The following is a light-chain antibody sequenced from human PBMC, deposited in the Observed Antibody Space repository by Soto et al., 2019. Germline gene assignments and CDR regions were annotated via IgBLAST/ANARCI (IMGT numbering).Light chain of an antibody. CDR3: QQCNAWPLT. CDR1: QSVGSS. J-gene: IGKJ4*01. CDR2: GAS. V-gene: IGKV3-15*01. Sequence: EIVMTQSPATLSMSPGERATLSCRASQSVGSSLAWYQQKPGQAPRLLIYGASTRATGVPDRFSGGGSGTEFSLTISTLQSEDFAVYYCQQCNAWPLTFGGGTKVEI.